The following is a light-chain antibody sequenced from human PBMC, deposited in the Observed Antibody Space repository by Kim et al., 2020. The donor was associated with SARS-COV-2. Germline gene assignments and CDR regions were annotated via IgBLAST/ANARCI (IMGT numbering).Light chain of an antibody. CDR1: QSVSSSY. V-gene: IGKV3-20*01. Sequence: GERATRSCRASQSVSSSYLAWYQQKPGQAPTLLIYGASSRATGIPDRFSGSGSGTDFTITISRLGPEDFAVYYCQQYGSSPPTYTFGQGTKLEI. CDR2: GAS. J-gene: IGKJ2*01. CDR3: QQYGSSPPTYT.